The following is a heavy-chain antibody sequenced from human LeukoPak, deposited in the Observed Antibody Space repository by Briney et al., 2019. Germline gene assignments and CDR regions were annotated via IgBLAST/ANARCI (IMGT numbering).Heavy chain of an antibody. Sequence: GGSLRLSCAASGFAFSNFPMHWVRQVPGKGLEYVSAIKSDGVGTYYANSVRDRFTISRDNSKNTLYLQMGSLRAEDMGVYFRARVGSWDAYDVWGQGTMVTVSS. CDR1: GFAFSNFP. J-gene: IGHJ3*01. CDR3: ARVGSWDAYDV. CDR2: IKSDGVGT. D-gene: IGHD1-26*01. V-gene: IGHV3-64*01.